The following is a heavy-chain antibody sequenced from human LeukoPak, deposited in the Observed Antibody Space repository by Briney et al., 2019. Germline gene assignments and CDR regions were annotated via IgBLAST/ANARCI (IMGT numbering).Heavy chain of an antibody. CDR2: INPNSGGT. D-gene: IGHD4-23*01. CDR1: GYTFTGYY. Sequence: ASVKVSCKASGYTFTGYYMHWVRQAPGQGLEWMGRINPNSGGTNYAQKSQGRVTMTRDTSISTAYMELSRLRSDDTAVYYCARGPTVVTPRILGGTAGWFDPWGQGTLVTVSS. J-gene: IGHJ5*02. V-gene: IGHV1-2*06. CDR3: ARGPTVVTPRILGGTAGWFDP.